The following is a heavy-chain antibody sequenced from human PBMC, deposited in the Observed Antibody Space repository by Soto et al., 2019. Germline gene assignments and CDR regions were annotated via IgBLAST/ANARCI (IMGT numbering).Heavy chain of an antibody. D-gene: IGHD1-26*01. V-gene: IGHV1-2*04. J-gene: IGHJ5*02. Sequence: QVQLVQSGAEVKEPGASVKVSCKASGYTFTGYHIHWVRQAHGQGLEWMGWINTNSGGTNYAQKFQGWVTMTRDTSINTAYVELSRLRSDDTAVYYCARWVGASNWFDPWGQGTLVTVSS. CDR1: GYTFTGYH. CDR2: INTNSGGT. CDR3: ARWVGASNWFDP.